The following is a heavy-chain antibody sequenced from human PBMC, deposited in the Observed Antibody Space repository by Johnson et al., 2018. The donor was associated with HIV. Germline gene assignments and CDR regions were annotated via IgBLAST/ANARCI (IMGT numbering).Heavy chain of an antibody. CDR3: ARVRYNWNYEIDAFDI. CDR1: GFTFSSYA. D-gene: IGHD1-7*01. CDR2: IRYDGSNK. J-gene: IGHJ3*02. V-gene: IGHV3-30*14. Sequence: QVQLVESGGGVVQPGRSLRLSCAASGFTFSSYAMHWVRQAPGKGLEWVAFIRYDGSNKYYADSVKGRFTISRDNSKNTLYLQMNSLRAEDTAVYYCARVRYNWNYEIDAFDIWGQGTMVTVSS.